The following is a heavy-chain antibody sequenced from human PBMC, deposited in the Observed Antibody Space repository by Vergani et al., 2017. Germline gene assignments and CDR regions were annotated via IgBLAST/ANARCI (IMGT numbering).Heavy chain of an antibody. D-gene: IGHD1-26*01. CDR2: LTGGGGST. J-gene: IGHJ5*01. CDR3: VKDAGSYENLFDS. CDR1: GFTFSTYA. Sequence: EVQLLESGGSLKQPGGSVRLSCAASGFTFSTYAMHWVRQAPGKGLGWVSALTGGGGSTYYADSFKGRFIISRDNSRDTLYLQMNSLRTEDTATDYCVKDAGSYENLFDSWGKGTLVTVSS. V-gene: IGHV3-23*01.